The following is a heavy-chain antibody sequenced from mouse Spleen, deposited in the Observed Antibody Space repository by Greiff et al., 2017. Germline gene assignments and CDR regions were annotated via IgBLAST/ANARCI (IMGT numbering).Heavy chain of an antibody. D-gene: IGHD2-14*01. CDR3: AREYDEYYFDY. CDR2: ISSGGGST. CDR1: GFTFSSYY. J-gene: IGHJ2*01. V-gene: IGHV5-6-4*01. Sequence: EVKLMESGGGLVKLGGSLKLSCAASGFTFSSYYMSWVRQTPEKRLEWVATISSGGGSTYYPDSVKGRFTISRDNAKNTLYLQMSSLNSADTAVYYCAREYDEYYFDYWGEGTTLTVSS.